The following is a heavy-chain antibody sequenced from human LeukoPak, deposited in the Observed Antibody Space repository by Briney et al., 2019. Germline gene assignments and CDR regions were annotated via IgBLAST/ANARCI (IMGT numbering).Heavy chain of an antibody. J-gene: IGHJ4*02. V-gene: IGHV3-33*01. CDR3: AREGYSSSWYLPFDY. CDR2: IWYDGGNK. Sequence: GGSLRLSCAASGFTFSSYGIHWVRQAPGKGLGWVANIWYDGGNKYYADSVKGRFTISRDNSKDTVYLQMNSLRVEDTAVYYCAREGYSSSWYLPFDYWGQGTLVTVSS. CDR1: GFTFSSYG. D-gene: IGHD6-13*01.